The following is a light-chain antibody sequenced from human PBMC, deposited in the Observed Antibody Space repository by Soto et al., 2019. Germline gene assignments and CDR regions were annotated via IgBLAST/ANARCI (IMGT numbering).Light chain of an antibody. Sequence: EIVLTQSPGTLSLSPGERVTLSCRASQSIDNNHLAWYQQKPGQAPRLLIHGTSNRATGIPDRFSGSGSGTDFTLTFSRLEPEDFAVYYCEYYGTSITFGGGTMVDIK. V-gene: IGKV3-20*01. CDR3: EYYGTSIT. CDR2: GTS. CDR1: QSIDNNH. J-gene: IGKJ4*01.